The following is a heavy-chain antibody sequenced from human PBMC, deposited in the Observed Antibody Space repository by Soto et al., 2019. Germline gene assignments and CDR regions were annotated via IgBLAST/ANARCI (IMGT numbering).Heavy chain of an antibody. CDR3: ARGIYGSWSSLFDP. CDR2: IYTSGST. D-gene: IGHD3-10*01. CDR1: GGSISSYY. Sequence: SETLSLTCTVSGGSISSYYWSWIRQPAGKGLEWIGRIYTSGSTNYNPSLKSRVTMSVDTSKNQFSLKLSSVTAADTAVYYCARGIYGSWSSLFDPWGQGTLVTVSS. V-gene: IGHV4-4*07. J-gene: IGHJ5*02.